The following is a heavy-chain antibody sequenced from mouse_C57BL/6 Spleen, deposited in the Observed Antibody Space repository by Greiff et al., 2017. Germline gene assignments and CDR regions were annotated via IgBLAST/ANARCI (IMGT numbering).Heavy chain of an antibody. Sequence: QFQLQQPGAELVKPGASVKMSCKASGYTFTSYWITWVKQRPGQGLEWIGDIYPGSGSTNYNEKFKSKATLTVDTSSSTAYMQLSSLTSEDSAVYYCARGDYYGTSDWYFDVWGTGTTVTVSS. CDR3: ARGDYYGTSDWYFDV. V-gene: IGHV1-55*01. J-gene: IGHJ1*03. CDR1: GYTFTSYW. D-gene: IGHD1-1*01. CDR2: IYPGSGST.